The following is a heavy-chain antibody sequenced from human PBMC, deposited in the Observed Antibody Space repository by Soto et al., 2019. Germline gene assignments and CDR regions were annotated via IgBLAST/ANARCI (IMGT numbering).Heavy chain of an antibody. Sequence: PGGSLRLSCAASGFTFSSYWMSWVRQAPGKGLEWVANIKQDGSEKYYVDSVKGRFTISRDNAKNSLYLQMNSLRAEDTAVYYCATEDGGSYFRHTDYWGQGTLVTVSS. CDR3: ATEDGGSYFRHTDY. D-gene: IGHD1-26*01. V-gene: IGHV3-7*03. CDR2: IKQDGSEK. J-gene: IGHJ4*02. CDR1: GFTFSSYW.